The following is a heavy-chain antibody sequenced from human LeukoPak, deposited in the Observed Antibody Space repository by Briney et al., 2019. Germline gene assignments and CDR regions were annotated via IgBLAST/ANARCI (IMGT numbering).Heavy chain of an antibody. V-gene: IGHV1-69*06. CDR2: IIPIFGTT. J-gene: IGHJ6*03. CDR1: GCTFSSYA. CDR3: ARDRWQVTRIHYYYSMDV. Sequence: ASVKVSCKASGCTFSSYAISWVRQAPGQGREWMGGIIPIFGTTNYAQKFQGRVTITADKSTTTAYMELSSLRSDDTAVYYCARDRWQVTRIHYYYSMDVWGKGTTVTVSS. D-gene: IGHD4-17*01.